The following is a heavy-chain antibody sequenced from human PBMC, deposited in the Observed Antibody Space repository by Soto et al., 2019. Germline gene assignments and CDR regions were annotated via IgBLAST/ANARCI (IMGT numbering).Heavy chain of an antibody. V-gene: IGHV3-23*01. CDR1: GFTFNNYA. D-gene: IGHD2-21*02. CDR3: AKGIHVMVVPGTAYFDS. J-gene: IGHJ4*02. Sequence: DVLLSASGGGLVHPGGSLRVSCAASGFTFNNYAMNWVRQIPGKGLEWVSSISGNAGSTWYADSVKGRFTISRDNSQGTVSLQMSSVRADDTAIYYCAKGIHVMVVPGTAYFDSWGRGTLVTVSS. CDR2: ISGNAGST.